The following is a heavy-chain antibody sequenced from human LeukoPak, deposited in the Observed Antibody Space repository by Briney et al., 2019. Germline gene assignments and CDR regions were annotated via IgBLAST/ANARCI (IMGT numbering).Heavy chain of an antibody. V-gene: IGHV1-18*04. D-gene: IGHD2-15*01. CDR3: ARDLGYCSGGSCTFRFDP. J-gene: IGHJ5*02. CDR2: ISTYNGNTNYGNT. Sequence: ASVKVSCTASGYTFSSYGISWVRQAPGQGLEWMGRISTYNGNTNYGNTNYAQKLQGRVTLTTDTSTSTVYMELRSLRSDDTAVYYCARDLGYCSGGSCTFRFDPWGQGTLVTVSS. CDR1: GYTFSSYG.